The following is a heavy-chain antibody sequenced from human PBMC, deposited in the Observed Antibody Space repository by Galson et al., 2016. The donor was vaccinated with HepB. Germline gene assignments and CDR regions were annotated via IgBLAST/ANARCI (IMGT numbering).Heavy chain of an antibody. J-gene: IGHJ4*02. CDR1: GYTFTSYG. Sequence: SVKVSCKASGYTFTSYGISWVRQAPGQGLEWMGWISAYNHNTHYAQNLQDRVTLTTESSRSTAYMELRSLRSDDTAVYYCARSPSMSGYGYYDYWGQGTLVTVSS. D-gene: IGHD2/OR15-2a*01. CDR3: ARSPSMSGYGYYDY. CDR2: ISAYNHNT. V-gene: IGHV1-18*01.